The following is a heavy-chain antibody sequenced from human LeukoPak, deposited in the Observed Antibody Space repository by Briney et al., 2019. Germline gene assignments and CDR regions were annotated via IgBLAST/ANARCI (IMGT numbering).Heavy chain of an antibody. V-gene: IGHV4-39*01. D-gene: IGHD3-22*01. CDR2: GST. CDR1: GGSVGGSSYY. Sequence: PSETLSLTCSVSGGSVGGSSYYWGWIRQPPGKGLEWIGGSTYYNPSLRSRVTISVDTSKNQISLRLSSVTAADTAVYYCARHVPGHYDSSAFFDYWGQGTLVTVSS. CDR3: ARHVPGHYDSSAFFDY. J-gene: IGHJ4*02.